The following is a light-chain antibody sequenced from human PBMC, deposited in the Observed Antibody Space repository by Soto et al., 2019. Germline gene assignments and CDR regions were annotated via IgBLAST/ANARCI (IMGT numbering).Light chain of an antibody. CDR3: GTWDSSLSAVV. V-gene: IGLV1-51*01. J-gene: IGLJ2*01. CDR1: SSNIGNNY. Sequence: QSVLTQPPSVSAAPGQKVTISCSGSSSNIGNNYVSWYQQLPGTAPKLLIYDNNKLPSGIPHRCSGSKSGTSATLGITGLQTGDEADYYCGTWDSSLSAVVFGGGTKLTVL. CDR2: DNN.